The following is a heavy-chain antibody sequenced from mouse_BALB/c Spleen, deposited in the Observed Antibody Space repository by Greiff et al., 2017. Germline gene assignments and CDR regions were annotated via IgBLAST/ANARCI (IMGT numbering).Heavy chain of an antibody. J-gene: IGHJ4*01. V-gene: IGHV5-6*01. D-gene: IGHD1-2*01. Sequence: DVQLQESGGDLVKPGGSLKLSCAASGFTFSSYGMSWVRQTPDKRLEWVATISSGGSYTYYPDSVKGRFTISRDNAKNTLYLQMSSLKSEDTAMYYCARLTTATRIYAMDYWGQGTSVTVSS. CDR3: ARLTTATRIYAMDY. CDR1: GFTFSSYG. CDR2: ISSGGSYT.